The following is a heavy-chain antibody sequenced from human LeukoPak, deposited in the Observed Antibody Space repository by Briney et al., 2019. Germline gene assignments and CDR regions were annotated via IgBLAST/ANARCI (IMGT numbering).Heavy chain of an antibody. D-gene: IGHD3-10*01. CDR3: ARETTMVRGLSWFDP. CDR1: GGSISSSSYY. J-gene: IGHJ5*02. Sequence: PSETLSLTCTVSGGSISSSSYYWGWIRQPPGKGLEWIGSIYYSGSTYYNPSLKSRVTISVDTSKNQFSLKLSSVTAADTAVYYCARETTMVRGLSWFDPWGQGTLVTVSS. V-gene: IGHV4-39*07. CDR2: IYYSGST.